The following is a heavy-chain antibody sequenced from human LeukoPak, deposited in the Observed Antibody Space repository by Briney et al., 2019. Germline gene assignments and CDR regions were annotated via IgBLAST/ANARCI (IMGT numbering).Heavy chain of an antibody. V-gene: IGHV4-59*01. D-gene: IGHD2/OR15-2a*01. CDR1: GGSISIYY. CDR3: ASRTTAEAFDI. J-gene: IGHJ3*02. CDR2: IYDSGST. Sequence: SESLSLTCTVSGGSISIYYWSWIRQPPGKGLEWIGYIYDSGSTNYNPSLKSRVTISVDTSKNQFSLKLSSVTAADTAVYYCASRTTAEAFDIWGQGTMVTVSS.